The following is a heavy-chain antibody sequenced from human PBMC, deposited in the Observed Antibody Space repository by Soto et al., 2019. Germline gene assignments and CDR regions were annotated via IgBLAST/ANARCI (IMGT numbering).Heavy chain of an antibody. Sequence: ITLKESGPTLVKPTQSLTLTCTFSGFSLSADGVAVGWIRQPPGKALEWLALIYWDDDTRYRPSLKSRLTITKDTSKTHVVLTMINLDPVDTATYYCAHAYGGTSWPNDAFDVWGKGTVVTVSS. V-gene: IGHV2-5*02. CDR1: GFSLSADGVA. D-gene: IGHD2-2*01. CDR3: AHAYGGTSWPNDAFDV. CDR2: IYWDDDT. J-gene: IGHJ3*01.